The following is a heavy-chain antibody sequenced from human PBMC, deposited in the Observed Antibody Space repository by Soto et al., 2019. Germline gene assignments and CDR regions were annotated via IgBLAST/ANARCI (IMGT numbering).Heavy chain of an antibody. CDR2: IIPILGIA. Sequence: QVQLVQSGAEVKKPGSSVKVSCKASGGTFSSYTISWVRQAPGQGLEWMGRIIPILGIANYAQKFQGRVTITAXXSXSXXYMELSSLRSEDTAVYYCARTSPYSSGWYGNYFDYWGQGTLVTVSS. CDR3: ARTSPYSSGWYGNYFDY. J-gene: IGHJ4*02. V-gene: IGHV1-69*02. D-gene: IGHD6-19*01. CDR1: GGTFSSYT.